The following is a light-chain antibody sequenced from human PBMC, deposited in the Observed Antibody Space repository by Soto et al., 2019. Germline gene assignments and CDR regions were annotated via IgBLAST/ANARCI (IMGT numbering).Light chain of an antibody. CDR3: CSYAGSSTLV. CDR2: EGS. CDR1: SSDVGSYNL. V-gene: IGLV2-23*01. Sequence: QSVLTQPASVSGSPGQSITISCTGTSSDVGSYNLVSWYQQRPGKAPKLMIYEGSKRPSGVSNRFSGSKSGNTASLTISGLQAEDAADYYCCSYAGSSTLVFGGGTKLTVL. J-gene: IGLJ2*01.